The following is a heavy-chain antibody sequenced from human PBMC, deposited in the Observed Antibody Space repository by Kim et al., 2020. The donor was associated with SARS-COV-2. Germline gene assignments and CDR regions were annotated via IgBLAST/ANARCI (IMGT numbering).Heavy chain of an antibody. V-gene: IGHV4-30-2*01. CDR2: IYHSGST. CDR3: ARVDSMSSWTGYYFDY. Sequence: SETLSLTCAASGGSISSGGYSWSWIRQPPGKGLEWIGYIYHSGSTYYNPSLKSRVTISVDRSKNQFSLKLSSVTAADTAVYYCARVDSMSSWTGYYFDYWGQGTLVTVSS. J-gene: IGHJ4*02. CDR1: GGSISSGGYS. D-gene: IGHD6-13*01.